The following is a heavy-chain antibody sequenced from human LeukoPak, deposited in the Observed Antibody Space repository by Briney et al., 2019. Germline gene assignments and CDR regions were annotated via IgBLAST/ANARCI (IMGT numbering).Heavy chain of an antibody. CDR1: GFSFSSYA. CDR3: AKDGVWWEQGNVDY. D-gene: IGHD1/OR15-1a*01. CDR2: ISGSGGGT. J-gene: IGHJ4*02. V-gene: IGHV3-23*01. Sequence: GGSLRLSCAASGFSFSSYAMTWVRQAPGKGLEWVSTISGSGGGTHYADSVKGRFTISRDNSKNILYLQMSSLRAEDTAVYYCAKDGVWWEQGNVDYWGQGTLVTVSS.